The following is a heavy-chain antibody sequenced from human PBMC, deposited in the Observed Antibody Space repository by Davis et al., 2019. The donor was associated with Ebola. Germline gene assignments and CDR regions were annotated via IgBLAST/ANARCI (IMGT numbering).Heavy chain of an antibody. CDR3: ARVHGGVDY. V-gene: IGHV3-11*04. D-gene: IGHD4-23*01. Sequence: LSLTCTVSGGSISSYYWSWIRHPPGKGLEWVSGISWNSGSIDYADSVKGRFTISRDNAKNSLYLQMNSLRAEDTAVYYCARVHGGVDYWGQGTLVTVSS. CDR2: ISWNSGSI. J-gene: IGHJ4*02. CDR1: GGSISSYY.